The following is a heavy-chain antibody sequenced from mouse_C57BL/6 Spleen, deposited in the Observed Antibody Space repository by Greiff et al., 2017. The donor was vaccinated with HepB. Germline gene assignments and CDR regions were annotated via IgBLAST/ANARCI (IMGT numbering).Heavy chain of an antibody. Sequence: DVMLVESGGGLVQPGGSLSLSCAASGFTFTDYYMSWVRQPPGKALEWLGFIRNKANGYTTEYSASVKGRFTISRDNSQSILYLQMNALRAEDSATYYCARRRYGSPYFDYWGQGTTLTVSS. D-gene: IGHD1-1*01. J-gene: IGHJ2*01. CDR2: IRNKANGYTT. CDR3: ARRRYGSPYFDY. V-gene: IGHV7-3*01. CDR1: GFTFTDYY.